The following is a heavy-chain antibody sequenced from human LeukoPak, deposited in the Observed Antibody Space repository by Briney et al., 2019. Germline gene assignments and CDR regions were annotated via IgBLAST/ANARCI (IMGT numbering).Heavy chain of an antibody. CDR1: GFNLGSNS. CDR3: ARRYCSSTSCTLDY. CDR2: ISSSGSTI. J-gene: IGHJ4*02. D-gene: IGHD2-2*01. V-gene: IGHV3-48*04. Sequence: GGSLRLSCAASGFNLGSNSMNWVRQAPGKGLEWVSYISSSGSTIYYEDSVKGRFTISRDNAKNSLYLQMNSLRAEDTAVYYCARRYCSSTSCTLDYWGQGTLVTVSS.